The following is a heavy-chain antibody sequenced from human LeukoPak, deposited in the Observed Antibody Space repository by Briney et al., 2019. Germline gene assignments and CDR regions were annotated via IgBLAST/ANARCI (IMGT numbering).Heavy chain of an antibody. J-gene: IGHJ6*02. CDR3: TTDYKLGEVRGVIAYYYYGMDV. CDR1: GFTFSSYA. CDR2: IRSKAYGGTT. D-gene: IGHD3-10*01. V-gene: IGHV3-49*04. Sequence: GGCLRLSCAASGFTFSSYAMSWVRQAPGKGLGWVGFIRSKAYGGTTEYAASVKGRFTISRDDSKSIAYLQMNSLKTEDTAVYYCTTDYKLGEVRGVIAYYYYGMDVWGQGTTVTVSS.